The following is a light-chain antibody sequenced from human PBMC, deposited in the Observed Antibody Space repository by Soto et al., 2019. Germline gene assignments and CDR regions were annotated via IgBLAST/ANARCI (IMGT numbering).Light chain of an antibody. CDR2: GAS. J-gene: IGKJ1*01. V-gene: IGKV3-20*01. CDR3: QQYGSSLRT. Sequence: ENVLTQSPGTLSLSPGERATLSCRASQSVSSSYLAWYQQKAGQAPRLLIYGASSRATGIPDRFSGSGSGTDFTLTISRLEPEDFAVYYCQQYGSSLRTFGQGTKVDIK. CDR1: QSVSSSY.